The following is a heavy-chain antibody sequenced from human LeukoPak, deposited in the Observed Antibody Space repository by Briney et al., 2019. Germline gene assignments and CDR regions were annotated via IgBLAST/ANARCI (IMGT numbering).Heavy chain of an antibody. J-gene: IGHJ5*02. Sequence: SVKVSCKASGGTFSSYAISWVRQAPGQGLEWMGRIIPILGIANYAQKFQGRVTITADKSTSTAYMELSSLRSEDTAVYYCARVRAAYSSSWHEESPWGQGTLVTVSS. CDR1: GGTFSSYA. CDR3: ARVRAAYSSSWHEESP. D-gene: IGHD6-13*01. V-gene: IGHV1-69*04. CDR2: IIPILGIA.